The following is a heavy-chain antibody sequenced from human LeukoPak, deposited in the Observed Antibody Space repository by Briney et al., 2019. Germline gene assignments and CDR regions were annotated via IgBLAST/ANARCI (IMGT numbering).Heavy chain of an antibody. V-gene: IGHV1-69*06. J-gene: IGHJ4*02. CDR3: AGEGGDTAMAIDY. D-gene: IGHD5-18*01. Sequence: SVKVSCKASGGTFSSYAISWVRQAPGQGLEWMGGIIPIFGTANYAQKFQGRVTITADKSTSTAYMELSSLRSEDTAVYYCAGEGGDTAMAIDYWGQGTLVTVSS. CDR1: GGTFSSYA. CDR2: IIPIFGTA.